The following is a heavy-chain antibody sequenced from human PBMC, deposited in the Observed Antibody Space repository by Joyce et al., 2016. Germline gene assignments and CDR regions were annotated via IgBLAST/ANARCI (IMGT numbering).Heavy chain of an antibody. CDR1: GYTFIEYY. CDR2: ISPNSDVT. J-gene: IGHJ4*02. V-gene: IGHV1-2*02. D-gene: IGHD4-17*01. Sequence: VQSGAEVKQPGASVKVSCKASGYTFIEYYIQWVRQAPGQGLEWMESISPNSDVTYSAPKFRGRVSLTRDTSISTAYMELSRLTSDDTAVYYCARDHVGERGDFDNWGQGTLVTVSS. CDR3: ARDHVGERGDFDN.